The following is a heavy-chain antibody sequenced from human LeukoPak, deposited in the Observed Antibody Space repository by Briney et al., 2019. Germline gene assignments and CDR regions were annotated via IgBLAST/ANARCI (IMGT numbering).Heavy chain of an antibody. Sequence: PSETLSLTCAVYGGSFSGYYWSWIRQPPGKGLEWIGEISHSGSTNYNPSLKSRVTISVDTSKNQFSLKLSSVTAADTAVYYCARLRITIFGVVSPTNSRVVWFDPWGQGTLVTVSS. CDR1: GGSFSGYY. D-gene: IGHD3-3*01. CDR2: ISHSGST. J-gene: IGHJ5*02. CDR3: ARLRITIFGVVSPTNSRVVWFDP. V-gene: IGHV4-34*01.